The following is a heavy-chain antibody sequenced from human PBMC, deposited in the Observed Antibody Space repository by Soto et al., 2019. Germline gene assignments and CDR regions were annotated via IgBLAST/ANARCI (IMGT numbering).Heavy chain of an antibody. D-gene: IGHD3-3*01. CDR2: IYPGDSDT. V-gene: IGHV5-51*01. CDR3: ARQSLYYDFWSGYFDPTHVDP. CDR1: GYSFTSYW. Sequence: PGESLKISCKGSGYSFTSYWIGWVRQMPGKGLEWMGIIYPGDSDTRYSPSFQGQVTISADKSISTAYLQWSSLKASDTAMYYCARQSLYYDFWSGYFDPTHVDPWGQGTLVTVSS. J-gene: IGHJ5*02.